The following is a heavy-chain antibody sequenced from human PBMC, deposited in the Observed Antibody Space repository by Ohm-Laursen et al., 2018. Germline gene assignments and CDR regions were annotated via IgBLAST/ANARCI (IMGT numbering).Heavy chain of an antibody. CDR3: ARVGVRKLRGINDFDI. Sequence: SQTLSFTCTVSGGSIRSYYWGWLRQPPGKGLDWIGYIYYSGSTNYNPSLKSRVTISVDTSKNQFFLKLSSVTAADTAVYYCARVGVRKLRGINDFDIWGPGTMDTVSS. V-gene: IGHV4-59*01. D-gene: IGHD3-10*01. CDR1: GGSIRSYY. J-gene: IGHJ3*02. CDR2: IYYSGST.